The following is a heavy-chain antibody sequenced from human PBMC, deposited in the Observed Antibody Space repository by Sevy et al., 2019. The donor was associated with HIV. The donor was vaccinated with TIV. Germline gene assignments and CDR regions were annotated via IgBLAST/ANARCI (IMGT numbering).Heavy chain of an antibody. J-gene: IGHJ6*03. CDR2: ISGSGTRT. CDR1: GFSFDSYG. V-gene: IGHV3-23*01. D-gene: IGHD3-22*01. CDR3: EKGGGGHYDPDEIGYYFYYYYMDV. Sequence: GGSLRLSCAVSGFSFDSYGMTWVRQAPGKGLEWVSGISGSGTRTYYADSVKGRFIISRDNSKNTLYLQMNSLRSEDTAIYYCEKGGGGHYDPDEIGYYFYYYYMDVWGKGTTVTVSS.